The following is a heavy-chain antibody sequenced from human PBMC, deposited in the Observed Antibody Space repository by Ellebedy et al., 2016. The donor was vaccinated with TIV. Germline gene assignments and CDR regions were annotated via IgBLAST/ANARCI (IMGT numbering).Heavy chain of an antibody. V-gene: IGHV5-51*01. CDR3: ARLRDALADELDF. Sequence: GESLKISXQSSGYRFSNHWIAWVRQQRGEGLEWVGFIYPDDSDTRYSPSFQGQVTISSDNSISTVYLHWSGLKASDTAVYFCARLRDALADELDFWGQGTLVTVSS. CDR2: IYPDDSDT. D-gene: IGHD1-1*01. J-gene: IGHJ4*02. CDR1: GYRFSNHW.